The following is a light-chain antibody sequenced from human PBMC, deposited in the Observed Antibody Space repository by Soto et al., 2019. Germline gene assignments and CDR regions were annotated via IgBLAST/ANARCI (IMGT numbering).Light chain of an antibody. Sequence: QSVLTQPRSVSGSPGQSVTISCTGTSSDVGGYNYVSWYQQHPGKAPKLMIYDVSKRPSGVPDRFSGSKSGNTASLTISGLQADDEADYYCCSYAGSYPWVFGGGTQVTVL. CDR2: DVS. CDR1: SSDVGGYNY. J-gene: IGLJ2*01. CDR3: CSYAGSYPWV. V-gene: IGLV2-11*01.